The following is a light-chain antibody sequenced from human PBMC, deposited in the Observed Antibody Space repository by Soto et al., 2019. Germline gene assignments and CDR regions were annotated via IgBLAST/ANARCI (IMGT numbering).Light chain of an antibody. CDR1: SSYIGAGYD. V-gene: IGLV1-40*01. Sequence: VLTQPPSVSGAPGQRVTISCTGSSSYIGAGYDVHWYQQLPGTAPKLLIYANTNRPSGVPDRFSGSKSGTSASLAITGLQAEDEADYYCQSYDDSLGGHVIFGGGTKLTVL. CDR2: ANT. CDR3: QSYDDSLGGHVI. J-gene: IGLJ2*01.